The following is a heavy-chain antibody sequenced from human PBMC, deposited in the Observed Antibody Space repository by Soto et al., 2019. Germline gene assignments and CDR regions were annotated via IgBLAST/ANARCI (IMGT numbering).Heavy chain of an antibody. J-gene: IGHJ6*02. V-gene: IGHV4-59*01. CDR1: GGSLSSYD. D-gene: IGHD3-10*01. CDR3: ARTVRYYYGSGSYYKPQSYYYYYYGMDV. Sequence: PSETLSLTCTVSGGSLSSYDWSCVRPPPGKGLEWVGYIYYSGSSNYNPSLKSRVTITADESTSTAYMELSSLRSEDTAVYYCARTVRYYYGSGSYYKPQSYYYYYYGMDVWGQGTTVTVSS. CDR2: IYYSGSS.